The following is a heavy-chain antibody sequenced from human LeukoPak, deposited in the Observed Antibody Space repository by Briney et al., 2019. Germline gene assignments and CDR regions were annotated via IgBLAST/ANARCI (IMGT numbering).Heavy chain of an antibody. V-gene: IGHV3-64*01. Sequence: GGSLRVSCEASGFTFSNYAMYWVRQAPGKGLEYVSAISSNGDNTYYANSVKGRFTISRDNSKNTLYLQMGSLRAEDMAVYYCAGVWGTYLLGAFDIWGQGTMVTVSS. J-gene: IGHJ3*02. D-gene: IGHD3-16*01. CDR1: GFTFSNYA. CDR3: AGVWGTYLLGAFDI. CDR2: ISSNGDNT.